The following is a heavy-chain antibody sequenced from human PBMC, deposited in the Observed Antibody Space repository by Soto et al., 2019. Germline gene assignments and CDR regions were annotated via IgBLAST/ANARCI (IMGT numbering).Heavy chain of an antibody. V-gene: IGHV3-30-3*01. J-gene: IGHJ4*02. D-gene: IGHD2-2*02. Sequence: PGGSLSLSCAASGFTFSSYAMHWVRQAPGKGLEWVAVISYDGSNKYYADSVKGRFTISRDNSKNTLYLQMNSLRAEDTAVYYCARAADIGDCSSTSCYTLEWGHWGQGTLVTVSS. CDR3: ARAADIGDCSSTSCYTLEWGH. CDR2: ISYDGSNK. CDR1: GFTFSSYA.